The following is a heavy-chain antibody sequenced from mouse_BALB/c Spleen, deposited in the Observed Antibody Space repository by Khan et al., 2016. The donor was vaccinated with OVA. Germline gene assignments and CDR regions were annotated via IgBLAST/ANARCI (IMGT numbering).Heavy chain of an antibody. J-gene: IGHJ2*01. V-gene: IGHV1S134*01. Sequence: EAQLQESGAELGRPGSSVKLSCKTSGNTFTSYGIKWVKQRPGQGLEWIGYIYPGNGYTEYNEKFQGKAILTSDTSSSTAYMQLRSLTSEDSAIYFCTTAYYRYYFDYWGQGTTLTVSS. CDR1: GNTFTSYG. D-gene: IGHD2-14*01. CDR3: TTAYYRYYFDY. CDR2: IYPGNGYT.